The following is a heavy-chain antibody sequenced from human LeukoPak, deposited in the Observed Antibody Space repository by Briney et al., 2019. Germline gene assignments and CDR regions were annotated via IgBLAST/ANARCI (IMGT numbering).Heavy chain of an antibody. CDR1: GGSFSGYY. CDR3: ARATKWIQLLDY. CDR2: INHSGST. D-gene: IGHD5-18*01. Sequence: SETLSLTCAVYGGSFSGYYWSWTRQPPGKGLEWIGEINHSGSTNYNPSLKSRVTISVDTSKNQFSLKLSSVTAADTAVYYCARATKWIQLLDYWGQGTLVTVSS. J-gene: IGHJ4*02. V-gene: IGHV4-34*01.